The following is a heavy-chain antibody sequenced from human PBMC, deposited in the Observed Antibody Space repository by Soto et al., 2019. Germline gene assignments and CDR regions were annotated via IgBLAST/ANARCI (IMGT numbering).Heavy chain of an antibody. CDR2: ISGSGGST. CDR1: GFTFSSYA. V-gene: IGHV3-23*01. CDR3: AKGGLLWFSFDY. J-gene: IGHJ4*02. D-gene: IGHD3-10*01. Sequence: PGGSLRLSCAACGFTFSSYAMSWVRQAPGKGLEWVSAISGSGGSTYYADSVKGRFTISRDNSKNTLYLQMNSLRAEDTAVYYCAKGGLLWFSFDYWGQGTLVTVSS.